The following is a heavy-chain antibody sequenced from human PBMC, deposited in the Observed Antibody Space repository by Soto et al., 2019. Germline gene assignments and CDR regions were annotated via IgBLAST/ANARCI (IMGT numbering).Heavy chain of an antibody. D-gene: IGHD6-25*01. CDR3: ARDRGYRPLWPYYYGMDV. Sequence: QVQLVQSGAEVKEPGASVKVSCKASGYTFTSYGISWVRQAPGQGLEWMGWISAYNGNTNYAQKLQGRVTMTTDTSTSTVYMELRSLRSDDTAVYYCARDRGYRPLWPYYYGMDVWGQGTTVTVSS. J-gene: IGHJ6*02. V-gene: IGHV1-18*01. CDR2: ISAYNGNT. CDR1: GYTFTSYG.